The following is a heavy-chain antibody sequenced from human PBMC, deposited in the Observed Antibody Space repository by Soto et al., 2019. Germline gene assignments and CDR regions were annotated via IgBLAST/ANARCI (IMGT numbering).Heavy chain of an antibody. CDR2: IHSDGSST. CDR3: ARGDRGAFDL. Sequence: EVQLVESGGGLVRPGGSLRLSCAASGFTFSYYWMHWVRQAPGKGLVWVSRIHSDGSSTTYADFVKGRFIISRDNARKPVDLQMNSVRVEDTAVYYCARGDRGAFDLWGQGTVVTVSS. CDR1: GFTFSYYW. D-gene: IGHD1-26*01. J-gene: IGHJ3*01. V-gene: IGHV3-74*01.